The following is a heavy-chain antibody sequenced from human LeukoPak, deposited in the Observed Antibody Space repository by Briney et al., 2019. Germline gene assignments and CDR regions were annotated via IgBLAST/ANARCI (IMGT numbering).Heavy chain of an antibody. V-gene: IGHV4-39*01. CDR3: ARHSGSGSLSRPFDP. CDR1: GGSISSSSYY. CDR2: IYYTGST. J-gene: IGHJ5*02. Sequence: AETLSLTCTVSGGSISSSSYYWGWLRQPPGKEPEWIATIYYTGSTYYNPSLKSRVTISIDTSKNQFSLRLTSVTATDTAVYHCARHSGSGSLSRPFDPWGQGTLVTVSS. D-gene: IGHD3-10*01.